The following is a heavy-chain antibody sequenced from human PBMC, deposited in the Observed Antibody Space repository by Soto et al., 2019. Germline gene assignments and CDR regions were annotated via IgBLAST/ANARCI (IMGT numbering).Heavy chain of an antibody. CDR1: GGSISSYY. D-gene: IGHD3-10*01. CDR3: ARESELTGFFDY. Sequence: PSETLSLTCTVSGGSISSYYWSWIRQPPGKGLEWIGYIYYSGSTNYNPSLKSRVTISVDTSKNQFSLKLSSVTAADTAVYYCARESELTGFFDYWGQGTLVTVSS. V-gene: IGHV4-59*01. CDR2: IYYSGST. J-gene: IGHJ4*02.